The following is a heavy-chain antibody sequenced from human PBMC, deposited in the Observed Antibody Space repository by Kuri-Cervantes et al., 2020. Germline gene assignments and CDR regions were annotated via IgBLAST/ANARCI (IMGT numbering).Heavy chain of an antibody. D-gene: IGHD3-10*01. CDR1: GYTFTGYY. Sequence: ASVKVSCKASGYTFTGYYMHWVRQAPGQGLEWMGIINPSGGSTSYAQKFQGRVTMTRDTSTSTVYMELSSLRSEDTAVYYCARGDMVRGVVDYYYGMDVWGQGTTVTVSS. V-gene: IGHV1-46*01. CDR2: INPSGGST. J-gene: IGHJ6*02. CDR3: ARGDMVRGVVDYYYGMDV.